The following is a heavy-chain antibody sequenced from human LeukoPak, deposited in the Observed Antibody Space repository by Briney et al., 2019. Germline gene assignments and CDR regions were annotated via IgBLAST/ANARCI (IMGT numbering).Heavy chain of an antibody. CDR3: ARGGSSSWYYYYYYYMDV. Sequence: GASVKASCKASGYTFTSYYMHWVRQAPGQGLEWMGWISAYNGNTNYAQKLQGRVTMTTDTSTSTAYMELRSLRSDDTAVYYCARGGSSSWYYYYYYYMDVWGKGTTVTISS. V-gene: IGHV1-18*04. D-gene: IGHD6-13*01. CDR1: GYTFTSYY. CDR2: ISAYNGNT. J-gene: IGHJ6*03.